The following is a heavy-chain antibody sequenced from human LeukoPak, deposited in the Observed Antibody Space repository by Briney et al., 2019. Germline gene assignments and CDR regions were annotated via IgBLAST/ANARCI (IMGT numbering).Heavy chain of an antibody. V-gene: IGHV7-4-1*02. CDR1: GYTFISYA. CDR2: INSNTGNP. Sequence: ASVKVSCKASGYTFISYAMNWVRQAPGQGLEWMGRINSNTGNPTYAQGFTGRFVFSLDTSVSTAYLQISSLKAEDTAVYYCAKSRGMTTNYYHGMDVWGQGTTVTVSS. J-gene: IGHJ6*02. D-gene: IGHD1-14*01. CDR3: AKSRGMTTNYYHGMDV.